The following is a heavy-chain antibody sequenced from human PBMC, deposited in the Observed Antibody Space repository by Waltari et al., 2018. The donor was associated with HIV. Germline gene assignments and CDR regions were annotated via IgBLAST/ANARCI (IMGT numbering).Heavy chain of an antibody. CDR1: GGSLSSGIYY. J-gene: IGHJ4*02. Sequence: QVQLQESGPGPVRPSEALSLTCTVPGGSLSSGIYYWSWVRQPAGKRLEWIGRIYSTGNTNYNPALMSRATISIDTSKNQLSLKLTSVTAADTAMYYCARGDVGDFWSGFFSLWGQGTQVTVSS. CDR3: ARGDVGDFWSGFFSL. CDR2: IYSTGNT. V-gene: IGHV4-61*02. D-gene: IGHD3-3*01.